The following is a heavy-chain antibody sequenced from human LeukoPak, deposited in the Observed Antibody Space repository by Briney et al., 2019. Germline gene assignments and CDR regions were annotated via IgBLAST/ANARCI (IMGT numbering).Heavy chain of an antibody. V-gene: IGHV4-59*12. Sequence: SETLSLTCTVSGGSISSYYWSWIRRPPGKGLEWIGYIYYSGSTNYNPSLKSRVTISVDRSKNQFSLKLSSVTAADTAVYYCARAVLRYFDWLGDFDYWGQGTLVTVSS. D-gene: IGHD3-9*01. CDR2: IYYSGST. CDR3: ARAVLRYFDWLGDFDY. CDR1: GGSISSYY. J-gene: IGHJ4*02.